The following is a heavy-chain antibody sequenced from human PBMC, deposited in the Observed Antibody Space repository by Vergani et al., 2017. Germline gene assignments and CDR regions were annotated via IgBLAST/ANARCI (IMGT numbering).Heavy chain of an antibody. CDR2: MNPNSGNT. Sequence: QVQLVQSGAEVKKPGASVKVSCKASGYTFTSYDINWVRQATGQGLEWMGWMNPNSGNTGYAQKFQGRVTMTRNTSISTAYMELSSLRSEDTAVYYCARGLWDFWSGYYTGMIFDPWDQGTLVTVSS. D-gene: IGHD3-3*01. CDR1: GYTFTSYD. J-gene: IGHJ5*02. V-gene: IGHV1-8*01. CDR3: ARGLWDFWSGYYTGMIFDP.